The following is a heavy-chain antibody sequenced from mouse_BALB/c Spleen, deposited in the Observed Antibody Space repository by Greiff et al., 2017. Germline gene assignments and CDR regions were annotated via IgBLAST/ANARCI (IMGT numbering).Heavy chain of an antibody. J-gene: IGHJ2*01. CDR2: ISDGGSYT. Sequence: EVQGVESGGGLVKPGGSLKLSCAASGFTFSDYYMYWVRQTPEKRLEWVATISDGGSYTYYPDSVKGRFTISRDNAKNNLYLQMSSLKSEDTAMYYCARADGYYYFDYWGQGTTLTVSS. D-gene: IGHD2-3*01. CDR3: ARADGYYYFDY. V-gene: IGHV5-4*02. CDR1: GFTFSDYY.